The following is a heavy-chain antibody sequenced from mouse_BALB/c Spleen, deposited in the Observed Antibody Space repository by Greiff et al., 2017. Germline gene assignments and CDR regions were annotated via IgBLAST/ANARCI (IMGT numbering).Heavy chain of an antibody. J-gene: IGHJ2*01. CDR2: ISYSGST. D-gene: IGHD1-1*01. V-gene: IGHV3-8*02. Sequence: EVKLLESGPSLVKPSQTLSLTCSVTGDSITSGYWNWIRKFPGNKLEYMGYISYSGSTYYNPSLKSRISITRDTSKNQYYLQLNSVTTEDTATYYCARYSYYGSSYYFDYWGQGTTLTVSS. CDR1: GDSITSGY. CDR3: ARYSYYGSSYYFDY.